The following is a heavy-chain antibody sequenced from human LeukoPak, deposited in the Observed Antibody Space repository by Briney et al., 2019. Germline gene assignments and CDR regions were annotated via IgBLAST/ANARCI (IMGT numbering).Heavy chain of an antibody. J-gene: IGHJ4*02. Sequence: GGSLRLSCEASGFTFSSYGMQWVRQAPGKGLEWVAFIGYDGNKIYYADSVKGQFTISRDNSKNTLYLQMNSLKSEDTAVYYCAKDHKREGNRYFDYWGQGTLVTVSS. CDR3: AKDHKREGNRYFDY. V-gene: IGHV3-30*02. CDR2: IGYDGNKI. CDR1: GFTFSSYG.